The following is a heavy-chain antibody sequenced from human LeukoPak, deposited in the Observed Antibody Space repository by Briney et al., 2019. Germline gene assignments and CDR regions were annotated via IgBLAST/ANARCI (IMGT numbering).Heavy chain of an antibody. D-gene: IGHD4-11*01. CDR3: ARITSNFPYYYYMDV. CDR1: GFTFSSYW. Sequence: GGSLRLSCAASGFTFSSYWMSWVRQAPGKGLEWVANIKQDGSEKYYVDSVKGRFTISRDSAKNSLYLQMNSLRAEDTVVYYCARITSNFPYYYYMDVWGKGTTVTVSS. J-gene: IGHJ6*03. CDR2: IKQDGSEK. V-gene: IGHV3-7*01.